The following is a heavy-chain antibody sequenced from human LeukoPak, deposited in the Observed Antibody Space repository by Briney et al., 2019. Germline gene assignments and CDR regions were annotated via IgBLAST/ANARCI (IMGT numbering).Heavy chain of an antibody. CDR3: ARRGTSCYTVPCYFDY. CDR1: GFTFSSYA. Sequence: GGSLRLSCAASGFTFSSYAMHWARQAPGKGLEWVAVISYDGSNKYYADSVKGRFTISRDNSKNTLYLQMNSLRAEDTAVYYCARRGTSCYTVPCYFDYWGQGTLVTVSS. J-gene: IGHJ4*02. D-gene: IGHD2-2*02. V-gene: IGHV3-30*04. CDR2: ISYDGSNK.